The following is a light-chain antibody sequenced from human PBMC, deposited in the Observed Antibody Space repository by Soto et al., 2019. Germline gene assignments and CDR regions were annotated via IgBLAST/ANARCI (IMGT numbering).Light chain of an antibody. V-gene: IGLV2-11*01. J-gene: IGLJ1*01. Sequence: QSVLTQPRSVSGSPGQSVTISCTGASSDVGRYNYVSWYQQHPGKAPKLMIYDVSKRPSGVPDRFSGSKSGNTASLTISGLQAEDVADYYCCSFAGSYTFVFGTGTKVTVL. CDR3: CSFAGSYTFV. CDR2: DVS. CDR1: SSDVGRYNY.